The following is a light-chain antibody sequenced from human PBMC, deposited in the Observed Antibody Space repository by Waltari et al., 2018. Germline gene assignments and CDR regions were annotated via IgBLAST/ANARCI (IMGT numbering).Light chain of an antibody. CDR3: FSYADGRSLV. Sequence: QSALTQPASVSGSPGQSITISCTGSSTDLGSSTLVPWYQHHPDKAPTLPSYAGTERPSGISVRFSGSKSGNTASLTISTLQAEDEADYYCFSYADGRSLVFGGGTKLTVL. J-gene: IGLJ2*01. CDR2: AGT. CDR1: STDLGSSTL. V-gene: IGLV2-23*01.